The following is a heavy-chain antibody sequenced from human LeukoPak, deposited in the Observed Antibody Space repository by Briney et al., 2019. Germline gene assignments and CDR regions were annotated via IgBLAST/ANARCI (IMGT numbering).Heavy chain of an antibody. D-gene: IGHD4-17*01. CDR3: ASIYGDPAVDF. Sequence: GGCLRLSCGASGFTFTTYSMNWVRHAPGKGLEWGSSISIVSSYISYADSSKGRFTASRDNPKTSLYLHMYTLRAEETPVYYCASIYGDPAVDFWGRGTVVSVSS. V-gene: IGHV3-21*01. J-gene: IGHJ4*02. CDR2: ISIVSSYI. CDR1: GFTFTTYS.